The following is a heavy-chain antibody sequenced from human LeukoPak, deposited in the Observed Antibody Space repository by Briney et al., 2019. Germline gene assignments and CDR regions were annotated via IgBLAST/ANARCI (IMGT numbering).Heavy chain of an antibody. CDR2: INPNSGGT. D-gene: IGHD2/OR15-2a*01. Sequence: GASVKVSCKASGYTFTGYYMHWVRQAPGQGLEWMGWINPNSGGTNYAQKFQGRVTMTRDTSISTAYMELGRLRSDDTAVYYCAREISPETRAFDYWGQGTLVTVSS. CDR1: GYTFTGYY. V-gene: IGHV1-2*02. J-gene: IGHJ4*02. CDR3: AREISPETRAFDY.